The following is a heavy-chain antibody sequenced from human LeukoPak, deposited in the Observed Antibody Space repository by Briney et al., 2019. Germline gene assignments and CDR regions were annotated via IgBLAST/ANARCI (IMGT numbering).Heavy chain of an antibody. D-gene: IGHD2-2*01. Sequence: PGGSLRLSCAASGFTFSPYSMNWVRQAPGKGLEWVSYISGSSSYIFYADSVKGRFTISRDNAMNSLYLQMNSLRAEDTAVYYCAREDGVIPAGAFDIWGQGTIVLVSS. J-gene: IGHJ3*02. CDR1: GFTFSPYS. V-gene: IGHV3-21*01. CDR2: ISGSSSYI. CDR3: AREDGVIPAGAFDI.